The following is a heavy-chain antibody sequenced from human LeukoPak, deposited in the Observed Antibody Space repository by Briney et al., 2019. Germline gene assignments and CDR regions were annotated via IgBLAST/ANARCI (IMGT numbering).Heavy chain of an antibody. J-gene: IGHJ3*02. D-gene: IGHD4-17*01. V-gene: IGHV3-48*03. Sequence: GGSLRLSCAASGFTFSSYEMNWVRQAPGKGLEWVSYISSSGSTIYYADSVKGRFTISRDNAKNSLYLQMNSLRAEDTAVYYCAKDMDYGDLYAFDIWGQGTMVTVSS. CDR2: ISSSGSTI. CDR3: AKDMDYGDLYAFDI. CDR1: GFTFSSYE.